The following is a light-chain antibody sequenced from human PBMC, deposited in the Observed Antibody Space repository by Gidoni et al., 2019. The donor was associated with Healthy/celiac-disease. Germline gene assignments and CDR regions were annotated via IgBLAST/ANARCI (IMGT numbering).Light chain of an antibody. V-gene: IGKV4-1*01. J-gene: IGKJ2*01. CDR2: WAS. CDR1: QSVLYSSNNKND. Sequence: DIVMTQSPDSLAVSLGERATINCKSSQSVLYSSNNKNDLAWYQQKQGQPPKLLIYWASTRESGVPDRFSGSGSGTDFTLTISSLQAEDVAVYYCQQYYSTPLFGQGTKLEIK. CDR3: QQYYSTPL.